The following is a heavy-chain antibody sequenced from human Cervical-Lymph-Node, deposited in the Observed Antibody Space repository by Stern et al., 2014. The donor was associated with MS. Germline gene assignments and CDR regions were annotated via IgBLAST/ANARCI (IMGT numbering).Heavy chain of an antibody. CDR1: GPTLGDNC. D-gene: IGHD4-17*01. CDR3: ARGTTAIPDHDDVDYEEIYYLGMDV. J-gene: IGHJ6*02. Sequence: EVQLVESGGDLVQPGGSLRLSCTASGPTLGDNCVSWVRQAPGKGLEWLSLIDSRGAAHYPDSVTGRFTISRDDSKDTVYLQMNSLTPEDTAVYYCARGTTAIPDHDDVDYEEIYYLGMDVWGQGTTVTVS. CDR2: IDSRGAA. V-gene: IGHV3-66*02.